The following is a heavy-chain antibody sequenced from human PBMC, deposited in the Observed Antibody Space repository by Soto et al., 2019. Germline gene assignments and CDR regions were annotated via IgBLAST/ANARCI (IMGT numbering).Heavy chain of an antibody. V-gene: IGHV3-23*01. D-gene: IGHD3-3*01. Sequence: GGSLRLSCTASGFTFSTSAMSWVRQAPGRGLEWVSGISGSGAGTYYADSVKGRFTISRDNSKNTLCLQMSGLRAEDAAVYYCAKGPTVFGAVISFDYYYGMYVWGQVTLGTTSS. CDR3: AKGPTVFGAVISFDYYYGMYV. CDR1: GFTFSTSA. J-gene: IGHJ6*02. CDR2: ISGSGAGT.